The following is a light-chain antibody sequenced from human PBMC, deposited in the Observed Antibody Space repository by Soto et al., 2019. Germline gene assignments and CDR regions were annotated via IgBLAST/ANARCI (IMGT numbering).Light chain of an antibody. CDR3: AAWDDSLNGPV. V-gene: IGLV1-44*01. CDR2: SNN. CDR1: SSNIGSNT. Sequence: QSVLTQPPSASGTPGQRVTISCSGSSSNIGSNTVNWYQQLPGTAPKLLIYSNNQRPSGVPDRFSGSKSGTSASLAISWLQAGGEADYYCAAWDDSLNGPVFGGGTKLTVL. J-gene: IGLJ3*02.